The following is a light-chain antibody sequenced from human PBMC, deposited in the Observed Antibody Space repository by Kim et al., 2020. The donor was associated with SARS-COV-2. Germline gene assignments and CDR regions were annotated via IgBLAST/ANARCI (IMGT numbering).Light chain of an antibody. V-gene: IGKV3-20*01. Sequence: PGERATLSCRASQSVSSSYLALYQQKPGQAPRLLIYSASSRATGIPDRFSGSGSGTDFTLTISRLEHEDFAVYYCQQYGSSPPQYSFGQGTKLEI. J-gene: IGKJ2*03. CDR3: QQYGSSPPQYS. CDR2: SAS. CDR1: QSVSSSY.